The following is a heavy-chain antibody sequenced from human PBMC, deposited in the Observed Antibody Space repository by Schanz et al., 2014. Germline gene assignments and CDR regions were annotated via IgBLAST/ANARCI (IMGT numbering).Heavy chain of an antibody. J-gene: IGHJ4*02. CDR2: IKPDGSEK. CDR1: RFTFSSYG. V-gene: IGHV3-7*01. Sequence: EVLLVESGGGVVQPGGSLTLSCAASRFTFSSYGMHWVRQAPGKGLDWVGIIKPDGSEKFYVDSVKGRFTISRDNAKNLMYLHLNSLRAEDTAVYYCAREVGGSFGQHYWGQGALVTVSS. CDR3: AREVGGSFGQHY. D-gene: IGHD1-26*01.